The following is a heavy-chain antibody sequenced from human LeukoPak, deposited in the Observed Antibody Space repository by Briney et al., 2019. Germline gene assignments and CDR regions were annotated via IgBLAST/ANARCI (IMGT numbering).Heavy chain of an antibody. CDR1: GFTFSSYW. J-gene: IGHJ4*02. CDR2: INSDGSST. Sequence: PGGSLRLSCAASGFTFSSYWMHWVRQAPGKGLVWVSRINSDGSSTSYADSVKGRFTISRDNAKNTLYLQMNRLRAEDTAVYYCARGGGYSYGSHDYWGQGTLVTVSS. V-gene: IGHV3-74*01. CDR3: ARGGGYSYGSHDY. D-gene: IGHD5-18*01.